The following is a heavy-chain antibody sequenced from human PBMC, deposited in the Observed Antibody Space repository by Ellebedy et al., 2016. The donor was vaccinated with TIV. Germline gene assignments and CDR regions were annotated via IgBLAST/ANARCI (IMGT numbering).Heavy chain of an antibody. Sequence: PGGSLRLSCAASGFTFSSYGMHWVRQAPAKGLEWVAVVSSAGGTQFYADSVKGRLTVSRDNSKNTLDLQLNNLKEDDTAVYYCARGLREDYGVDYWGQGTLVTVSS. CDR1: GFTFSSYG. J-gene: IGHJ4*02. V-gene: IGHV3-30*03. CDR3: ARGLREDYGVDY. D-gene: IGHD4-17*01. CDR2: VSSAGGTQ.